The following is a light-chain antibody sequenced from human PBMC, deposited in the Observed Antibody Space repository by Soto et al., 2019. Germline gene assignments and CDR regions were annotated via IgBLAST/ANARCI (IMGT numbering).Light chain of an antibody. CDR2: GAS. Sequence: EIVMTQSPATLSVSPGERATLSCRASQSVSSNLAWYQQKPGQAPRLLIYGASTRATGIPARFSGSGSGTEFTLTISSLQSEDFAVYYCQQYNNCPFTVDPGTKVDIK. CDR3: QQYNNCPFT. CDR1: QSVSSN. V-gene: IGKV3-15*01. J-gene: IGKJ3*01.